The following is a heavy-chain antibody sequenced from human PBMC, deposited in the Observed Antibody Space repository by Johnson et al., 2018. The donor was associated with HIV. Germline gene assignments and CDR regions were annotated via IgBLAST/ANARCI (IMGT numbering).Heavy chain of an antibody. CDR1: GFTFSSFT. J-gene: IGHJ3*02. V-gene: IGHV3-49*04. D-gene: IGHD3-10*01. CDR2: IRSKAYGGTP. CDR3: SSRPHGSGRPLDI. Sequence: VQLVESGGGVVRPGRSLRLSCAASGFTFSSFTMHWVRQAPGRGLEWVGFIRSKAYGGTPEYAASVKGRFTISGDESRNIAYLQMDSLKTEDTAVYYCSSRPHGSGRPLDIWGQGTLVTVSS.